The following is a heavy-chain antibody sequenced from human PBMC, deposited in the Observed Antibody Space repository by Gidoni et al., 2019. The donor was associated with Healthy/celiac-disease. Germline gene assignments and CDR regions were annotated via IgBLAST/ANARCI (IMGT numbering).Heavy chain of an antibody. D-gene: IGHD2-2*01. V-gene: IGHV3-33*01. CDR2: ICYDGSNK. CDR3: ARGQYQLLRAGAFDY. CDR1: GFPFGRYG. Sequence: VKLVESGGGVVQPGRSLSISCAGSGFPFGRYGMHWVCQAPGKGWEWVAVICYDGSNKYYADSVKGRFTISRDNSKNTLYLQMNSLRAEDTAVYYCARGQYQLLRAGAFDYWGQGTLVTVSS. J-gene: IGHJ4*02.